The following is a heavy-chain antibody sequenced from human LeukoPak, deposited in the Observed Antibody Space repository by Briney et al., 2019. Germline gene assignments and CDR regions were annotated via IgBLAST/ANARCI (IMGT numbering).Heavy chain of an antibody. CDR1: GFRLGSYS. D-gene: IGHD1-1*01. V-gene: IGHV3-48*02. CDR3: ARVLLERPGIDSFDM. Sequence: PGGSLRLSCGASGFRLGSYSMDWGRQAPGKGLEWVSHINSGSYTIYYADSVKGRFTISRDNAGNSLYLQMNSLRDEDTAVYYCARVLLERPGIDSFDMWGQGTMVTVSS. J-gene: IGHJ3*02. CDR2: INSGSYTI.